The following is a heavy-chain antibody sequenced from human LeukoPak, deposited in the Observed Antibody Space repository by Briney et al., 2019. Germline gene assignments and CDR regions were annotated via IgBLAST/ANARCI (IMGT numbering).Heavy chain of an antibody. CDR1: GFTFSAYA. J-gene: IGHJ3*02. Sequence: GGSLRLACTASGFTFSAYAMRWVRQAPGKGPEWVSAIRGGGGSAFYADSVKGRFTISRDNSKYTLFLQMNSLRAEDTAVYYCARDPNGDYIGAFDMWGPGTMVTVSS. D-gene: IGHD4-17*01. V-gene: IGHV3-23*01. CDR2: IRGGGGSA. CDR3: ARDPNGDYIGAFDM.